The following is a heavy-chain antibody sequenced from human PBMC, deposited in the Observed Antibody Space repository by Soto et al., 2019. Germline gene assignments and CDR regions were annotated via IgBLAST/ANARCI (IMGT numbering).Heavy chain of an antibody. D-gene: IGHD4-17*01. J-gene: IGHJ3*02. CDR3: ARTGGDYDMDAFHI. CDR1: GGSISSSHYY. CDR2: IFYSGSS. V-gene: IGHV4-39*01. Sequence: QLQLQESGPGLVKPSETLSLTCTVSGGSISSSHYYWGWIRQPPGKGLEWIGTIFYSGSSYYNPTLKSRVTITVPTSKNQFSLKLNSMTAADTAVYYCARTGGDYDMDAFHIWGQGTMVTVSS.